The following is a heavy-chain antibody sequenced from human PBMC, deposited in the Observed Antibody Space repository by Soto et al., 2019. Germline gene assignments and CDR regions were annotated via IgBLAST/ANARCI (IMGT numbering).Heavy chain of an antibody. CDR1: GFNFATYG. D-gene: IGHD3-22*01. CDR3: TRDSGYENSGEKSGWDS. V-gene: IGHV3-48*02. CDR2: ITSTSSIT. Sequence: EVQLAESGGGLVQPGGSLRLSCTASGFNFATYGMNWVRLTPGKGLEWLSYITSTSSITYYADSVKGRITISRDNAKNSLYLQMNSLRDEDTAVYYCTRDSGYENSGEKSGWDSWGQGTLVTVSS. J-gene: IGHJ4*02.